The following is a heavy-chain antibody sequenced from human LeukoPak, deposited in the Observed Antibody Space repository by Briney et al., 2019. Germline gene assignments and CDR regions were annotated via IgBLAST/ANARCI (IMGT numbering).Heavy chain of an antibody. CDR3: ATTRAEGMYEGLQYLHH. V-gene: IGHV3-13*01. D-gene: IGHD2-8*01. CDR2: IGTAGDT. CDR1: GVTFSSYD. J-gene: IGHJ1*01. Sequence: PGGSLRLSCAASGVTFSSYDMHSVRQSTGKGLEWVSAIGTAGDTFYPDSVKGRFTISRENAKNSLYLQMNSLRAGDTAVYYCATTRAEGMYEGLQYLHHWGQGTLVTVSS.